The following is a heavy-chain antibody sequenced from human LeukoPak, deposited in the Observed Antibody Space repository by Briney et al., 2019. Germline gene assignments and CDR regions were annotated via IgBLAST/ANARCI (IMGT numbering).Heavy chain of an antibody. Sequence: PGGSLRLSCAASGFTVSSNYMSWVRQAPGKGLEWVSVIYSGGSTYYADSVKGRFTISRDNSKNSLYLQMNSLRAEDTAVYYCARDGALLPWDYGMDVWGQGTTVTVSS. CDR3: ARDGALLPWDYGMDV. V-gene: IGHV3-53*01. CDR1: GFTVSSNY. D-gene: IGHD3-22*01. J-gene: IGHJ6*02. CDR2: IYSGGST.